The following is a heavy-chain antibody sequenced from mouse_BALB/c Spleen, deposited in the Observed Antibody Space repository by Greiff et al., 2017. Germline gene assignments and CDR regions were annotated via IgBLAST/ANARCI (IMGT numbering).Heavy chain of an antibody. CDR3: ARDHHYYGSLNYAMDY. V-gene: IGHV2-9*02. D-gene: IGHD1-1*01. CDR1: GFSLTSYG. Sequence: QVQLQQSGPGLVAPSQSLSITCTVSGFSLTSYGVHWVRQPPGKGLEWLGVIWAGGSTNYNSALMSRLSISKDNSKSQVFLKMNSLQTDDTAMYYCARDHHYYGSLNYAMDYWGQGTSVTVSS. J-gene: IGHJ4*01. CDR2: IWAGGST.